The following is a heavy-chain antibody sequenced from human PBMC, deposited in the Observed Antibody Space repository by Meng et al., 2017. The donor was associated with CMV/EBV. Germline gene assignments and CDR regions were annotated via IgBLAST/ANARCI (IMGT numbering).Heavy chain of an antibody. CDR1: GDSISGYY. Sequence: SETLSLTCTVSGDSISGYYWSWIRQPPGKGLEWIGHIHDSGSTYYNPSLKSRVTISVDTSKNQFSLQLSSVTAADTAAYYCERVREGFWSGFSTFDYWGQGTLVTVSS. CDR2: IHDSGST. CDR3: ERVREGFWSGFSTFDY. J-gene: IGHJ4*02. V-gene: IGHV4-59*01. D-gene: IGHD3-3*01.